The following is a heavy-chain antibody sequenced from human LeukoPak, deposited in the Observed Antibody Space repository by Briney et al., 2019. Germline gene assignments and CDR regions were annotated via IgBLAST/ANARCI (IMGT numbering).Heavy chain of an antibody. Sequence: GGSLRLSCAASGFTFSSYAMSWVRQAPGKGLEWVSAISGSGGSTYYADSVKGRFTISRDNSKNTLYLQMDSLRAEDTAVYYCAKGREQLWLLGYFDYWGQGTLVTVSS. CDR3: AKGREQLWLLGYFDY. V-gene: IGHV3-23*01. CDR2: ISGSGGST. D-gene: IGHD5-18*01. CDR1: GFTFSSYA. J-gene: IGHJ4*02.